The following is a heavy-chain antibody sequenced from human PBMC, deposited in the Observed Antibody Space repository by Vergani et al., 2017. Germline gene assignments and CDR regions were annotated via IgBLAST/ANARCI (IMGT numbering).Heavy chain of an antibody. CDR2: ISSSSSTI. J-gene: IGHJ4*02. CDR1: GFTFSSYS. V-gene: IGHV3-48*01. CDR3: VKVLLEYDFWSGCFDF. Sequence: EVQLVESGGGLVQPGGSLRLSCAASGFTFSSYSMNWVRQAPGKGLEWVSYISSSSSTIYYADAVKGRFTISRDNAKNSLYLQMNSLRAEDTAVYYCVKVLLEYDFWSGCFDFWGQGTLVTVSS. D-gene: IGHD3-3*01.